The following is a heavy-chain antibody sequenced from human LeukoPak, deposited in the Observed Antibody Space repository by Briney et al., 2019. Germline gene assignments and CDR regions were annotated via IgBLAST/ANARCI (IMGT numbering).Heavy chain of an antibody. V-gene: IGHV5-51*01. D-gene: IGHD2-15*01. Sequence: GESLKISCKGSGYSFTSYWIGWVRQMLGKGLEWMGIIYPGDSDTRYSPSFQGQVTISADKSISTAYLQWSSLKASDTAMYYCARQRGHCSGGSCYAVDYWGQGTLVTVSS. CDR2: IYPGDSDT. J-gene: IGHJ4*02. CDR1: GYSFTSYW. CDR3: ARQRGHCSGGSCYAVDY.